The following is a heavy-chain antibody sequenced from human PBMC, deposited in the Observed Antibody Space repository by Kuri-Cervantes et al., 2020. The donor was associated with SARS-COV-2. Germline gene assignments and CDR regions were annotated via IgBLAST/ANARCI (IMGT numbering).Heavy chain of an antibody. V-gene: IGHV3-23*01. Sequence: LSLTCAASVFTFSSCAMSWVRQAPGKGLEWVSAISGSGGSTYYADSVKGRFTISRDNSKNTLYLQMNSLRAEDTAVYYCAKTTMVQGVIISGWIDYWGQGTLVTVSS. CDR2: ISGSGGST. CDR3: AKTTMVQGVIISGWIDY. CDR1: VFTFSSCA. D-gene: IGHD3-10*01. J-gene: IGHJ4*02.